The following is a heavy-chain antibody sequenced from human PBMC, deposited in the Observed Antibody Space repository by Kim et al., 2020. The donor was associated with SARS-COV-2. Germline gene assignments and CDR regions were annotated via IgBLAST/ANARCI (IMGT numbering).Heavy chain of an antibody. J-gene: IGHJ4*02. D-gene: IGHD3-22*01. V-gene: IGHV4-31*02. Sequence: PSLKSRVTISVDTSKNQYSLKLSSVTAADTAVYYCARFETNYYDSSVIDYWGQGTLVTVSS. CDR3: ARFETNYYDSSVIDY.